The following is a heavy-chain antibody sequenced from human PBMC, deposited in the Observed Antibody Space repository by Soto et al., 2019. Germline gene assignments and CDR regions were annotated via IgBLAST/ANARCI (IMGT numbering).Heavy chain of an antibody. V-gene: IGHV4-31*03. J-gene: IGHJ5*02. CDR2: IYYSGNT. CDR3: DRCRTDYDP. Sequence: QVQLQESGPGLVKPSQTLSLTCIVSGGSINSGGYYWSWIRHLPGKGLERIGYIYYSGNTDYNPSLKCRITISADTCRKQFSQNLRYVTAADTAVYYLDRCRTDYDPRGQGILVTVSS. D-gene: IGHD2-2*03. CDR1: GGSINSGGYY.